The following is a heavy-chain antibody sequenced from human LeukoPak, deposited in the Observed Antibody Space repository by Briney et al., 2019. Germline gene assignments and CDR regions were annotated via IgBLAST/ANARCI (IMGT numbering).Heavy chain of an antibody. CDR1: GFTFSSYA. CDR2: ISGSGGST. J-gene: IGHJ4*02. Sequence: GGSLRLSCAASGFTFSSYAMSWVRQAPGKGLEWVSAISGSGGSTYYADSVKGRFTIARDNSKNTLYLQMNSLRAEVTAVYDGAKDLIFGASSSSYHFFDYWGQGTLVTVSS. V-gene: IGHV3-23*01. CDR3: AKDLIFGASSSSYHFFDY. D-gene: IGHD6-6*01.